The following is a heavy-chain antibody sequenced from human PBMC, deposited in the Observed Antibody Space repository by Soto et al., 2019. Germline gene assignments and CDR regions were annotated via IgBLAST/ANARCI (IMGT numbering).Heavy chain of an antibody. CDR2: MNPNSGHT. Sequence: QVQLVQSGAEVKKPGASVKVSCKASGYPFTSYDINWVRQATGQGLEWMGWMNPNSGHTGYAEKFLGRVTMTSNTSLTTAYMELSSLRSDDTAVYYCARTTRSGYSGAWSPFDYWGQGTLVTVSS. D-gene: IGHD6-19*01. CDR1: GYPFTSYD. V-gene: IGHV1-8*01. J-gene: IGHJ4*02. CDR3: ARTTRSGYSGAWSPFDY.